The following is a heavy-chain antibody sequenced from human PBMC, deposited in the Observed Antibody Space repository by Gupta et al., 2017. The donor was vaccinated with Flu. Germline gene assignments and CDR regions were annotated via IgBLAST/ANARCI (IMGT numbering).Heavy chain of an antibody. Sequence: GGLVKPGGSLRLSCAASGFTFSDYYLNWIRQAPGKGLEWVSYIGSSGSTIYYADSVKGRFTSSRDNAKNSLYLQMNSLRAEDTAVYYCARGRGMDVWGQGTAVTVSS. CDR3: ARGRGMDV. J-gene: IGHJ6*02. V-gene: IGHV3-11*01. CDR1: GFTFSDYY. CDR2: IGSSGSTI.